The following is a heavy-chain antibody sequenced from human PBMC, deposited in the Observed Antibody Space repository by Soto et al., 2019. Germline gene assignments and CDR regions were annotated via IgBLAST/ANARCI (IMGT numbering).Heavy chain of an antibody. Sequence: ASVKVSCKASGYTFTSYGISWVRQAPGQGLEWMGWISAYNGNTNYAQKLQGRVTMTTDTSTSTAYMELRSLRSDDTAVYYCARVNWNYENNWFDPWGQGTLVTVSS. CDR2: ISAYNGNT. D-gene: IGHD1-7*01. J-gene: IGHJ5*02. CDR3: ARVNWNYENNWFDP. V-gene: IGHV1-18*04. CDR1: GYTFTSYG.